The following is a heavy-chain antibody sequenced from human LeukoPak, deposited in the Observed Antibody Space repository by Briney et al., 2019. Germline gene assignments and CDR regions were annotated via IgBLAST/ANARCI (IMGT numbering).Heavy chain of an antibody. D-gene: IGHD3-22*01. CDR3: GNRGSSSGYYDF. V-gene: IGHV3-23*01. CDR1: GFTFSSSA. CDR2: ISGTGGST. Sequence: GESLRLSCAASGFTFSSSAMTWVRQAPGKGLEWVSGISGTGGSTYYADSVKGRFTISRDNSKNALYLQMNSLTAEDTAVYYCGNRGSSSGYYDFWGQGTLVTVSS. J-gene: IGHJ4*02.